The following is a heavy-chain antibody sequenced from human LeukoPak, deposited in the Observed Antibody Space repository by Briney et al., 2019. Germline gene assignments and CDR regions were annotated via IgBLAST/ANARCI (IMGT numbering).Heavy chain of an antibody. CDR2: ITNSGGST. V-gene: IGHV3-21*01. CDR3: ASEDVDYGDFDY. J-gene: IGHJ4*02. D-gene: IGHD4-17*01. CDR1: GFTFSAFG. Sequence: GGSLRLSCAASGFTFSAFGMNWVRQAPGKGLEWVSTITNSGGSTYYVDSVKGRFTISRDNAKNSLYLQMNSLRAEDTAVYYCASEDVDYGDFDYWGQGTLVTVSS.